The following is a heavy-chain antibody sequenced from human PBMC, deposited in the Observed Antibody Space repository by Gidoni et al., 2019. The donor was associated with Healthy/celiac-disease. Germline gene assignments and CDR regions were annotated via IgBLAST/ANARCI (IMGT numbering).Heavy chain of an antibody. CDR1: GFTFRSYS. Sequence: EVQLVESGGGLVTPGGSLRLSCSASGFTFRSYSMNWVRHAPGTGLEWVSSISSSRSYIYYADSVKGRFTIARDNAKNSLYLKMNSLRAEDTAVYYCARDLEPGYSSGCFDYWGQGTLVTVSS. J-gene: IGHJ4*02. CDR2: ISSSRSYI. CDR3: ARDLEPGYSSGCFDY. D-gene: IGHD6-19*01. V-gene: IGHV3-21*01.